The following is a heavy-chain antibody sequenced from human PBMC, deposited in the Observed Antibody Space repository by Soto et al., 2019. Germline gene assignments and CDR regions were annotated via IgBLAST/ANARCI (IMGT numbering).Heavy chain of an antibody. J-gene: IGHJ5*02. D-gene: IGHD6-19*01. V-gene: IGHV3-7*01. CDR1: GFTFSSYW. CDR2: IKQDGSEK. Sequence: GALRLSCAASGFTFSSYWMSWVRQAPGKGLEWVANIKQDGSEKYYVDSVKGRFTISRDNAKNSLYLQMNSLRAEDTAVYYCARDASSGWYNWFDPWGQGTLVTVSS. CDR3: ARDASSGWYNWFDP.